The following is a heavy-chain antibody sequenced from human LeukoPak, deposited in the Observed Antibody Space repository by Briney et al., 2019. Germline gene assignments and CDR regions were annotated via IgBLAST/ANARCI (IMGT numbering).Heavy chain of an antibody. J-gene: IGHJ5*02. CDR1: GFTFSNYS. CDR3: ASSWYNWNYFSYWFDP. CDR2: ISSSSSTI. V-gene: IGHV3-48*04. D-gene: IGHD1-1*01. Sequence: PGGSLRLSCAASGFTFSNYSMNWVRQAPGKGLEWVSYISSSSSTIYYADSVKGRFTISRDNAKNSLYLQMNSLRVEDTAVYYCASSWYNWNYFSYWFDPWGQGTLVTVYS.